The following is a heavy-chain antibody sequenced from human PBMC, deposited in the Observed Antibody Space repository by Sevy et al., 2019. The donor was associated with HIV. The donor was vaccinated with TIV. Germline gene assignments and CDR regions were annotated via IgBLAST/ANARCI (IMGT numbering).Heavy chain of an antibody. J-gene: IGHJ4*02. CDR1: GDSISSYF. D-gene: IGHD2-15*01. Sequence: SETLSLTCNVSGDSISSYFWSWFRQPPGKGLEWIGHIYYSGSSEYNPSLRSRVTISIDTSKKYLSMKLTSVTAADTAVYYCARDSAVVPRALVYWGQGTLVTDSS. V-gene: IGHV4-59*01. CDR3: ARDSAVVPRALVY. CDR2: IYYSGSS.